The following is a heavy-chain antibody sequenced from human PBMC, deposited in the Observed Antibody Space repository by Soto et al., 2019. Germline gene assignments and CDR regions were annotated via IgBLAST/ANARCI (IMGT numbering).Heavy chain of an antibody. V-gene: IGHV3-33*01. D-gene: IGHD6-6*01. CDR3: AGEEQLGPSAAGFDY. CDR2: IWYDGSNK. Sequence: GGSLRLSCAASGFTFSSYGMHWVRQAPGKGLEWVAVIWYDGSNKYYADSVKGRFTISRDNSKNTLYLQMNSLRAEDTAVYYCAGEEQLGPSAAGFDYWGQGTLVTVSS. CDR1: GFTFSSYG. J-gene: IGHJ4*02.